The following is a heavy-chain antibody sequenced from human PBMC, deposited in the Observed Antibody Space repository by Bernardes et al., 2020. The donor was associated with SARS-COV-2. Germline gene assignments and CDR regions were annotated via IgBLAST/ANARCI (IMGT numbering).Heavy chain of an antibody. CDR1: GWTFSSFW. J-gene: IGHJ4*02. V-gene: IGHV3-74*01. CDR2: INEDGTIR. CDR3: ARDVVGKEDF. D-gene: IGHD6-6*01. Sequence: GGSLRLSCVASGWTFSSFWMHWVRQVPGKGLVWVSRINEDGTIRDYADSVKGRFTISRDNAKNTLFLQMNSLRAEDTAIYYCARDVVGKEDFWGQGTLVTVSS.